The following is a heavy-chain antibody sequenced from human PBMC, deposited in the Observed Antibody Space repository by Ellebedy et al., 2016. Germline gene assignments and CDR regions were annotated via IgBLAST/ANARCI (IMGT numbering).Heavy chain of an antibody. CDR1: GFTFSRYA. D-gene: IGHD6-13*01. Sequence: GGSLRLSXAASGFTFSRYAIHWVRQIPGEGLEWVAAILDDGNDKNYRDSVKGRFTISRDNSKNRVYLQMNSLRVEDTAVYYCARVRSSGFYSNYDMDVWGQGTTVTVSS. V-gene: IGHV3-30*03. J-gene: IGHJ6*02. CDR3: ARVRSSGFYSNYDMDV. CDR2: ILDDGNDK.